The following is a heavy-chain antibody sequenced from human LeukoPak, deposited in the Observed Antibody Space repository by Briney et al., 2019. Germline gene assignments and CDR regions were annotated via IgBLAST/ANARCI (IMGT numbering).Heavy chain of an antibody. J-gene: IGHJ4*02. CDR2: IVVGSGNT. V-gene: IGHV1-58*02. Sequence: GTSVKVSCKASGFTFTSSAMQWVRQARGHRLEWVGWIVVGSGNTNYAQKFQERVTITRDMSTSTAYMELSSLRSEDTAVYYCAAAQNFPVYCSGGSCSYYFDYWGQGTLVTVSS. CDR1: GFTFTSSA. D-gene: IGHD2-15*01. CDR3: AAAQNFPVYCSGGSCSYYFDY.